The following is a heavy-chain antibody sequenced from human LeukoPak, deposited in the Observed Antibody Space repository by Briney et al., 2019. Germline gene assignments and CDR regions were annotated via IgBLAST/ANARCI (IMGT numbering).Heavy chain of an antibody. CDR2: IDGGGGPT. V-gene: IGHV3-23*01. Sequence: GRSLRLSCAASGFTFRNYAMSWVRQAPGKGLEWVSVIDGGGGPTYYADSVKGRFTISRDHSKNTLYLQMNSLIAEDVAVYFCAKISGYNWQYFFDYWGQGTLVTVSS. D-gene: IGHD6-25*01. J-gene: IGHJ4*02. CDR3: AKISGYNWQYFFDY. CDR1: GFTFRNYA.